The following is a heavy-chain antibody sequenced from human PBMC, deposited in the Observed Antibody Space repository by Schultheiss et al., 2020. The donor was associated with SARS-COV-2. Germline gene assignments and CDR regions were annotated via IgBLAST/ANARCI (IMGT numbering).Heavy chain of an antibody. V-gene: IGHV1-8*01. CDR1: GYTFTSYD. CDR3: AKTSNDSSGYYGHDAFDF. J-gene: IGHJ3*01. Sequence: ASVKVSCKASGYTFTSYDINWVRQATGQGLEWMGWMNPNSGDAAYAQKFQGRVTMTRDTSKSTAYMELSSLTSEDTAVYYCAKTSNDSSGYYGHDAFDFWGQGTMVTVSS. D-gene: IGHD3-22*01. CDR2: MNPNSGDA.